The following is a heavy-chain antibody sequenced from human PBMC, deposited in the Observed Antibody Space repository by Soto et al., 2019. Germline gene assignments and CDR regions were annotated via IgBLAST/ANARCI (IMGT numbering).Heavy chain of an antibody. J-gene: IGHJ3*02. D-gene: IGHD3-3*01. CDR2: IIPIFGTA. Sequence: GPSVKVSCKASGGTFSSYAISWVRQAPGQGLEWMGGIIPIFGTANYAQKFQGRVTITADESTSTAYMELSSLRSEDTAVYYCAREEIDYDFWSGSEPQDAFDIWGQGTMVTVSS. CDR3: AREEIDYDFWSGSEPQDAFDI. CDR1: GGTFSSYA. V-gene: IGHV1-69*13.